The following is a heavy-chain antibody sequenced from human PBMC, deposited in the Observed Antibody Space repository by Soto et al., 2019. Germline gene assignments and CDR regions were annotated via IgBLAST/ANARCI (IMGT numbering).Heavy chain of an antibody. CDR1: GFTFDDYG. CDR2: INWNGGST. CDR3: ARVDPPGVH. D-gene: IGHD7-27*01. Sequence: EVQLVESGGGVVRPGESLRLSCEASGFTFDDYGMRWVGQAPGKGLEWVSGINWNGGSTGYADCVKGRLTISRANAKNSLYRQMNSLGAEGTALYYCARVDPPGVHWGQGTLVTVSS. V-gene: IGHV3-20*04. J-gene: IGHJ4*02.